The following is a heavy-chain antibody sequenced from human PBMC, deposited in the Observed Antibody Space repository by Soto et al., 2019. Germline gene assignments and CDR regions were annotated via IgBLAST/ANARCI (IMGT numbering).Heavy chain of an antibody. CDR1: GFTLSSYA. D-gene: IGHD4-17*01. CDR3: AKDLKMRVTTNYNWFDH. J-gene: IGHJ5*02. V-gene: IGHV3-23*01. Sequence: PXGSLRLSCAASGFTLSSYAMSWVRQAPGRGLDWVSAISGSGGSTYYADSVKGRFTISRDNSKNTLYLQMNSLRAEDTAVYYCAKDLKMRVTTNYNWFDHWGQGTLVTVSS. CDR2: ISGSGGST.